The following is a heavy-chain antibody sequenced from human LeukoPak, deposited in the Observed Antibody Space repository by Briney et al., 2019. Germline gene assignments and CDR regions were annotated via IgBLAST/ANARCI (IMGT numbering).Heavy chain of an antibody. J-gene: IGHJ4*02. D-gene: IGHD7-27*01. V-gene: IGHV3-74*01. CDR3: ARNNWGIDY. Sequence: GGSLRLSCEASGFTFSSHWMHWVRQDPGRGLLWVSRIDSFGNTMGYADFVKGRFIISRDNAKNTLYLEMNSLREEDMAVYYCARNNWGIDYWGRGALVTVSS. CDR1: GFTFSSHW. CDR2: IDSFGNTM.